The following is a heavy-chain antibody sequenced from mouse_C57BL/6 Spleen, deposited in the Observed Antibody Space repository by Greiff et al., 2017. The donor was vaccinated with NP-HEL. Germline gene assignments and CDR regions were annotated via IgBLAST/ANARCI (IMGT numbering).Heavy chain of an antibody. V-gene: IGHV3-6*01. CDR1: GYSITSGYY. CDR3: AREEARAMDY. CDR2: ISYDGSN. D-gene: IGHD3-1*01. J-gene: IGHJ4*01. Sequence: VQLQQSGPGLVKPSQSLSLTCSVTGYSITSGYYWNWIRQFPGNKLEWMGYISYDGSNNYNPSLKNRISITRDTSKNQCFLKLNSVTTEDTATYYCAREEARAMDYWGQGTSVTVSS.